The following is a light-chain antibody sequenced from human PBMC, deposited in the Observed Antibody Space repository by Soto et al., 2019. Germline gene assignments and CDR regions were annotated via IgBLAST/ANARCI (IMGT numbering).Light chain of an antibody. CDR3: QQYNTWPPIT. Sequence: EVVLTQSPDTLSLSPGERATLSCRASQSVGSNLAWYQQKPGQAPRLLIYGASTRATGIPARFSGSGSGTEFTLTISSLQSEDFAVYYCQQYNTWPPITFGQGTRLEIK. CDR1: QSVGSN. V-gene: IGKV3-15*01. CDR2: GAS. J-gene: IGKJ5*01.